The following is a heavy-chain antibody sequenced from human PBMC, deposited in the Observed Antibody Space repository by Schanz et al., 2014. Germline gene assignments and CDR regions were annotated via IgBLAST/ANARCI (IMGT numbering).Heavy chain of an antibody. D-gene: IGHD3-10*01. CDR1: RIIFGTYS. V-gene: IGHV3-21*01. Sequence: EVQLVESGGGLVKPGGSLRLSCTASRIIFGTYSMNWIRQTPKGLEWVSSINSRSNFIYYADSVKGRFTISRDNSKDTLYLQMSGLTPEDTAVYYCARGAIPIQGVPMDYWGQGSLVTVSS. CDR2: INSRSNFI. J-gene: IGHJ4*02. CDR3: ARGAIPIQGVPMDY.